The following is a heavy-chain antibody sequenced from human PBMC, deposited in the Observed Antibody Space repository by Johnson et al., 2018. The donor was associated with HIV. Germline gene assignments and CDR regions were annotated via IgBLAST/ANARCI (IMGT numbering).Heavy chain of an antibody. D-gene: IGHD3-22*01. J-gene: IGHJ3*02. Sequence: QVQLVESGGGLVQPGGSLRLSCAASGFTFSSNSLSWVRQAPGRGLEWVAFIRYDGSKKYYADSVKGRFTISRDNAKNSLYLQMNSLRAEDTALYYCAKDTGAYYYDSSGYWDAFDIWGQGTMVTVSS. CDR3: AKDTGAYYYDSSGYWDAFDI. CDR1: GFTFSSNS. CDR2: IRYDGSKK. V-gene: IGHV3-30*02.